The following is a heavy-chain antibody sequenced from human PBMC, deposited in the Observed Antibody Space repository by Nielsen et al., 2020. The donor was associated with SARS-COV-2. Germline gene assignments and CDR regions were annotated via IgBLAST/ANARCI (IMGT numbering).Heavy chain of an antibody. D-gene: IGHD2-2*01. CDR1: GFTFSSYW. Sequence: GESLKISCAASGFTFSSYWMSWVRQAPGKGLEWVANIKQDGSEKYYVDSVKGRFTISRDNSKNTLYLQMNSLRAEDTAVYYCAKDDIDIVVVPAANGLDYWGQGTLVTVSS. CDR2: IKQDGSEK. V-gene: IGHV3-7*01. J-gene: IGHJ4*02. CDR3: AKDDIDIVVVPAANGLDY.